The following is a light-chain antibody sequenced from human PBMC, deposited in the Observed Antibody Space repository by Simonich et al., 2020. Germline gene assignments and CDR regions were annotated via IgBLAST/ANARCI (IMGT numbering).Light chain of an antibody. CDR1: SNNVGSYA. V-gene: IGLV1-44*01. Sequence: QSALTQEASVSGTVGQKVTLSCTGNSNNVGSYAVGWYHPISHGAPKTVIFGNSRPSGIPDRFSGSKSGTTAALTISGLQPEDEADYYCATWDYSLSAWVFGGGTKLTVL. J-gene: IGLJ3*02. CDR3: ATWDYSLSAWV. CDR2: GNS.